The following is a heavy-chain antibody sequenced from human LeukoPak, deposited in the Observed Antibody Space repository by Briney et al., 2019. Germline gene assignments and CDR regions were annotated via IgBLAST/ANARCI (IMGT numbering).Heavy chain of an antibody. Sequence: GRSLRLSCAASGFTFDDYAMHWVRQAPGKGLEWVSGISWNSGSIGYADSVKGRFTISRDNAKNSLYLQMNSLRAEDTALYYCAKDLAVAGTDAFDIWGQRTMVTVSS. CDR3: AKDLAVAGTDAFDI. D-gene: IGHD6-19*01. CDR1: GFTFDDYA. CDR2: ISWNSGSI. J-gene: IGHJ3*02. V-gene: IGHV3-9*01.